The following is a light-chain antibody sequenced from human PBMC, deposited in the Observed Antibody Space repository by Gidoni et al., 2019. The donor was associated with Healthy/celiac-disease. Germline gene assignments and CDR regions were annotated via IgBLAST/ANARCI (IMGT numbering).Light chain of an antibody. CDR3: QQYNSYSYT. Sequence: DIQMTQSPSTLSASVGDRVTITGRASQSISSRLAWYQQKPGKAPKLLIYKASSLESGVPSRCSGSGSGTEFTLTISSLQPDDFATYYCQQYNSYSYTFGQGTKLEIK. CDR2: KAS. J-gene: IGKJ2*01. V-gene: IGKV1-5*03. CDR1: QSISSR.